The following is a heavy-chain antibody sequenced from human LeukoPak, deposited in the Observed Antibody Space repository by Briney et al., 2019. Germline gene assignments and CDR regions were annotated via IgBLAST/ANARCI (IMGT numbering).Heavy chain of an antibody. CDR2: IKSKTDGGKT. J-gene: IGHJ4*02. CDR1: GFTFSNAW. CDR3: TTGHRVRTYYDFWSGYPPFDY. D-gene: IGHD3-3*01. V-gene: IGHV3-15*01. Sequence: GGSLRLSCAASGFTFSNAWMSWVRQAPGKGLEWVGRIKSKTDGGKTDYAAPVKGRFTISRDDSKNTLYLQMNSLKTEDTAVYYCTTGHRVRTYYDFWSGYPPFDYWGQGTLVTVSS.